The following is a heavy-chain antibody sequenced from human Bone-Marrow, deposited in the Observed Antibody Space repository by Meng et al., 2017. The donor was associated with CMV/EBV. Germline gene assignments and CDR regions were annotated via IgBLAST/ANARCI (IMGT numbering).Heavy chain of an antibody. J-gene: IGHJ6*02. D-gene: IGHD2-15*01. CDR2: INPNSGGT. CDR3: ARGYCSGGSCYGYYYGMDV. Sequence: ASVKVSCKASGYTFTGYYMHWVRQAPGQGLEWMGWINPNSGGTNYAQKFQGRVTMTRDTSISTAYMELSRLRSEDTAVYYCARGYCSGGSCYGYYYGMDVWGQGTTVTVSS. V-gene: IGHV1-2*02. CDR1: GYTFTGYY.